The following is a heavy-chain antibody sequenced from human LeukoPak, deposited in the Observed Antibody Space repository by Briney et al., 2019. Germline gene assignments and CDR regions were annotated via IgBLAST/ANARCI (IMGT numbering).Heavy chain of an antibody. J-gene: IGHJ4*02. Sequence: NSGGSVRLSCVASGLTFNHAWMSWVRQAPGKGLEWIGRSKSQAGGGTMDYAAPVIGRFTISRDDSKNTVYLQMNSLKTEDTAMYYCTTLSYVGGDWGQGTLVTVSS. CDR1: GLTFNHAW. CDR2: SKSQAGGGTM. CDR3: TTLSYVGGD. V-gene: IGHV3-15*01. D-gene: IGHD3-10*02.